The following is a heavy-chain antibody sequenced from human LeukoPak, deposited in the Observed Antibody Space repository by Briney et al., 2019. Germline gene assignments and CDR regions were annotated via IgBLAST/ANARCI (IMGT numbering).Heavy chain of an antibody. J-gene: IGHJ4*02. V-gene: IGHV1-2*02. D-gene: IGHD6-19*01. Sequence: ASVKVSCKASGYTFTGQFIHWLRQAPGHGLEWMGWIDPPSGAPHYAPKFQDRVTMTRDTSIATAYLEVHRLKSDDTAVYYCARSGFSTGFYLDFWGQGTLISVSS. CDR3: ARSGFSTGFYLDF. CDR1: GYTFTGQF. CDR2: IDPPSGAP.